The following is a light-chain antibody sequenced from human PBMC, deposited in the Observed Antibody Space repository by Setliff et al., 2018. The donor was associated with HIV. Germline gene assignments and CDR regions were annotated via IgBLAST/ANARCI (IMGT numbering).Light chain of an antibody. CDR3: ATWDTSLSAGV. J-gene: IGLJ2*01. Sequence: QSALTQPPSVSAAPGQKVTISCSGSSSNIGNNYVSWYQQLPGTAPKLLIYDSNKRPSGIPDRFSGSKSGTSATLGITGLQTGDEADYYCATWDTSLSAGVFGGGTKVTVL. CDR1: SSNIGNNY. V-gene: IGLV1-51*01. CDR2: DSN.